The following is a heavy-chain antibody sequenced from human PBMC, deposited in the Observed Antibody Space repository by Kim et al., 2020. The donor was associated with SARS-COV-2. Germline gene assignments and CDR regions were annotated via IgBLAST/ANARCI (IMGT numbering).Heavy chain of an antibody. CDR2: IWYDGSNK. Sequence: GGSLRLSCAASGFTFSSYAMHWVRQAPGKGLEWVAVIWYDGSNKYYADSVKGRFTISRDNSKNTLYLQMNSLRAEDTAVYYCAKESLRSVVAASELDYWGQGTLVTVSS. CDR3: AKESLRSVVAASELDY. V-gene: IGHV3-33*06. CDR1: GFTFSSYA. D-gene: IGHD2-15*01. J-gene: IGHJ4*02.